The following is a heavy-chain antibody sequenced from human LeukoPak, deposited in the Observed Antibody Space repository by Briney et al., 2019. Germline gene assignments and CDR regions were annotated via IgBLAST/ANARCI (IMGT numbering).Heavy chain of an antibody. D-gene: IGHD3-22*01. J-gene: IGHJ3*02. Sequence: SETLSLTCTVSGGSISTYYWSWIRQPPGKGLEWIGYTYYSGSTNYNPSLKSRVTISIDTSKNQFSLKLSSVTAADTAVYYCARGGNYDSRGTFDIWGQGTMVIVSS. CDR3: ARGGNYDSRGTFDI. CDR2: TYYSGST. V-gene: IGHV4-59*01. CDR1: GGSISTYY.